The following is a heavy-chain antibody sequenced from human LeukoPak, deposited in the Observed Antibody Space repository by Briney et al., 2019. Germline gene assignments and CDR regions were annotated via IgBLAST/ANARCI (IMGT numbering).Heavy chain of an antibody. CDR1: GYSFTSYW. Sequence: GESLKISCKGSGYSFTSYWIGWVRQMPGKGLEWMGIIYPGDSDTRYSPSFQGQVTISADKSISTAYLQWSSLKASDTAMYYCARGFPGIAVAGTFDYWGQGTLVTVSS. CDR2: IYPGDSDT. V-gene: IGHV5-51*01. CDR3: ARGFPGIAVAGTFDY. J-gene: IGHJ4*02. D-gene: IGHD6-19*01.